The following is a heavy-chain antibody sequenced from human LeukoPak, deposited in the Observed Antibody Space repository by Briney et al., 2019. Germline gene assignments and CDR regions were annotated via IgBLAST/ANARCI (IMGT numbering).Heavy chain of an antibody. V-gene: IGHV3-74*01. CDR3: ASNTGTYFDY. CDR2: TNSDGSII. J-gene: IGHJ4*02. CDR1: GFSFNNYW. D-gene: IGHD1-26*01. Sequence: PGGALRLSCAASGFSFNNYWMHWVRQAPGKGLVWVSRTNSDGSIITYADSVKSRFTISRDNARNTLYLQMNSLRAEDTAVYYCASNTGTYFDYWGQGAPVTVSS.